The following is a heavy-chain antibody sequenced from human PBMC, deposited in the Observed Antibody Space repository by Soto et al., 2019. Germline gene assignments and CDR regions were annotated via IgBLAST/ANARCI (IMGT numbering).Heavy chain of an antibody. J-gene: IGHJ6*02. CDR3: ASSSGWWRLDV. V-gene: IGHV4-4*02. Sequence: QVQLQESGPGLVKPSGTLSLTCGVSGDSINNGYWWTWVRQPPGKGLEWIGEKHHSGSTNYNLSLKSRVSISLDTSKNQFSLNLSSVTAADTAVYFCASSSGWWRLDVWGQGTTVTVSS. CDR1: GDSINNGYW. D-gene: IGHD6-19*01. CDR2: KHHSGST.